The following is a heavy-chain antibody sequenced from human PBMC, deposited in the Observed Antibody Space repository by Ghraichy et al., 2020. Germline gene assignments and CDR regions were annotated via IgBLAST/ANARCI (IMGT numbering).Heavy chain of an antibody. CDR1: GFTFSNYA. D-gene: IGHD3-10*01. CDR2: ISGSGGST. CDR3: AKDAITMVRGVGYYFDY. J-gene: IGHJ4*02. Sequence: GGSLRLSCAASGFTFSNYAMSWVRQAPGKGLEWVSAISGSGGSTYYADSVKGRFTISRDNSKNTLYLQMNSLRAEDTAVYYCAKDAITMVRGVGYYFDYWGQGTLVTDSS. V-gene: IGHV3-23*01.